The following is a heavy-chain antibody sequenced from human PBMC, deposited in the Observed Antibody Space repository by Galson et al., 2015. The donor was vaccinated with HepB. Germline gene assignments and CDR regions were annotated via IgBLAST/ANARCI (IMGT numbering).Heavy chain of an antibody. Sequence: SLRLSCAASGFTFSDYYMSWIRQAPGKGLEWVSYISSSSSYTNYADSVKGRFTISRDNAKNSLYLRMNSLRAEDTAVYYCARDSRWLQSLGPGYWGQGTLVTVSS. V-gene: IGHV3-11*06. D-gene: IGHD5-24*01. CDR2: ISSSSSYT. CDR1: GFTFSDYY. CDR3: ARDSRWLQSLGPGY. J-gene: IGHJ4*02.